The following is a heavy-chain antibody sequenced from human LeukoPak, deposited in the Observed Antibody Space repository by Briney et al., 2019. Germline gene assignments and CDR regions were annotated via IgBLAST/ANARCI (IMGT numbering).Heavy chain of an antibody. CDR1: GFTFSSYG. V-gene: IGHV3-30*02. Sequence: GGSQRLSCAASGFTFSSYGMHWVRQAPGKGLEWVAFIRYDGSNKYYADSVKGRFTISRDNSKNTLYLQMNSLRAEDTAVYYCAKDGPPDSSGYYFLNYWGQGTLVTVSS. J-gene: IGHJ4*02. D-gene: IGHD3-22*01. CDR2: IRYDGSNK. CDR3: AKDGPPDSSGYYFLNY.